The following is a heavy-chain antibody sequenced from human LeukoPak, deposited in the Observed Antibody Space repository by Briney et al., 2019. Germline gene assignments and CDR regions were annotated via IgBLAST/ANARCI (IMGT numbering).Heavy chain of an antibody. V-gene: IGHV1-69*05. J-gene: IGHJ4*02. CDR3: ARSRYGVGFDY. CDR1: GFYFIGYY. CDR2: IIPIFGTA. D-gene: IGHD4-17*01. Sequence: GASVKVSCKTSGFYFIGYYMHWVRQAPGQGLEWMGGIIPIFGTANYAQKFQGRVTITTDESTSTAYMELSSLRSEDTAVYYCARSRYGVGFDYWGQGTQVTVSS.